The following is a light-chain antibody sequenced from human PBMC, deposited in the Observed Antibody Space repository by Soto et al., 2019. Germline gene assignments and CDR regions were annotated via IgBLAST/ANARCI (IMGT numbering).Light chain of an antibody. CDR2: AAS. V-gene: IGKV1-5*01. CDR1: QTISNY. Sequence: DIRMTQSASTLSASLGDRVTITCWASQTISNYLAWYQQKPGKAPKVLIYAASNLESGVPSRFSGSGYGTEFNLTISSLQADDFATYYCQHYDDYPWTFGQGTKVDIK. J-gene: IGKJ1*01. CDR3: QHYDDYPWT.